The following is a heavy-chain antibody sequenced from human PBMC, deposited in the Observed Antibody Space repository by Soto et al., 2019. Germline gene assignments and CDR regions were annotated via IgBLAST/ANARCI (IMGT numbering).Heavy chain of an antibody. CDR3: TKDPSHEYFEFGLYFDF. CDR2: ISWDSGTI. D-gene: IGHD3-9*01. J-gene: IGHJ4*02. Sequence: PGGSLILSCVASGFTFYAYCMHWVRQVPGKGLEWVSSISWDSGTINYADSVKGRFAISRDNARNSLYLQMNSLRLEDTAFYYCTKDPSHEYFEFGLYFDFWGKGTLVTVSS. CDR1: GFTFYAYC. V-gene: IGHV3-9*01.